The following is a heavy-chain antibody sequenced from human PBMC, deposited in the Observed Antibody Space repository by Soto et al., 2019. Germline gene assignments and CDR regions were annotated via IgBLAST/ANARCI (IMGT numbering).Heavy chain of an antibody. D-gene: IGHD6-6*01. CDR3: AKNGLSSSPRAIDS. CDR2: ISGSGRNT. CDR1: GFTFSSNG. V-gene: IGHV3-23*01. J-gene: IGHJ4*02. Sequence: PGGSLRLSCATSGFTFSSNGMSWVRQAPGKGLDWVSGISGSGRNTYYADSVKGRFTISRDNSKNTLFLQMNSLRAEDTAVYYCAKNGLSSSPRAIDSWGQGTLVTVSS.